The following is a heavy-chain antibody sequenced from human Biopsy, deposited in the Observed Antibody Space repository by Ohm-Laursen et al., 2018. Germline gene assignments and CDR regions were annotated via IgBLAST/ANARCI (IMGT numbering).Heavy chain of an antibody. D-gene: IGHD3-16*01. CDR3: AKQWSYYESFTQHYRGDFDY. CDR1: GGSISSGSNY. CDR2: ISYSGST. J-gene: IGHJ4*02. Sequence: SDTLSLTCAVSGGSISSGSNYWAWIRQPPGKGLEWIGYISYSGSTSYNPSLKSRVTISADTSENQLSLTLSSLTAADTAVYFCAKQWSYYESFTQHYRGDFDYWGQGTLVIVSS. V-gene: IGHV4-61*05.